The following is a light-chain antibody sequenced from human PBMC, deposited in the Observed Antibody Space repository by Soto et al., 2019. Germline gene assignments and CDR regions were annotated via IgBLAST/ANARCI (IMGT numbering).Light chain of an antibody. V-gene: IGKV3-15*01. CDR1: EGVGLK. CDR2: DAS. CDR3: QHYSDSPT. Sequence: EIVMTQSPATLSVSPGERVTISCRASEGVGLKLAWYQLKPGLPPRLLFYDASTRATGLPARFSGSGAGTEFTLSISSLQSEDFATYYCQHYSDSPTFGQGTKVDIK. J-gene: IGKJ1*01.